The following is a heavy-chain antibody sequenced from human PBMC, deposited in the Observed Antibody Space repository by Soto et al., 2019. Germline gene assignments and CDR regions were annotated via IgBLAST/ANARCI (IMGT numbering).Heavy chain of an antibody. CDR2: IKQDGSEK. J-gene: IGHJ3*02. CDR1: GFTFSSYW. CDR3: ASNAPDDAFDI. V-gene: IGHV3-7*01. Sequence: GGSLRLSCAASGFTFSSYWMSWVRQAPGKGLEWVANIKQDGSEKYYVDSVKGRFTISRDNAKNSLYLQMNSLRAEDTAVYYCASNAPDDAFDIRRQLTMVTVSS.